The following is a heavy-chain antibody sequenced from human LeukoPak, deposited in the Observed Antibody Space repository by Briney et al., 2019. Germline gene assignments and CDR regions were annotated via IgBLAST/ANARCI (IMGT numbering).Heavy chain of an antibody. D-gene: IGHD6-6*01. Sequence: GGSLRLSCAASGFTFSSYAMHWVRQAPGKGLEWVAVISYDGSNKYYADSVKGRFTISRDNSKNTLYLQMNSLRAEDTAVYYCARRYPAARFNAFDLWGQGTMVTVSS. CDR3: ARRYPAARFNAFDL. V-gene: IGHV3-30-3*01. J-gene: IGHJ3*01. CDR1: GFTFSSYA. CDR2: ISYDGSNK.